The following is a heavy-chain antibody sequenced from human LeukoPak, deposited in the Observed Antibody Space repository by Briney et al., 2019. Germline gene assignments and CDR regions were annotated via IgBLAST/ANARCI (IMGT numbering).Heavy chain of an antibody. CDR1: GGSISSSNYY. CDR3: ARSCCSSTSCYAGGYFQH. D-gene: IGHD2-2*01. J-gene: IGHJ1*01. Sequence: SETLSLTCTVSGGSISSSNYYWGWIRQPPGKGLEWIGNIYYSGSTYYNPSLKSRVTISVDTSKNQFSLKLSSVTAADTAVYYCARSCCSSTSCYAGGYFQHWGQGTLVTVSS. CDR2: IYYSGST. V-gene: IGHV4-39*01.